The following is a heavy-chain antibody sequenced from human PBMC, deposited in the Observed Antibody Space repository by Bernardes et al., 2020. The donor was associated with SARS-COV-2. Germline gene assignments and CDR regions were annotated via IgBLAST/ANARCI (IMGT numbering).Heavy chain of an antibody. J-gene: IGHJ4*02. CDR3: AREWLLAYFDY. CDR1: GFTLRSYA. Sequence: GGVLVPSRAAPGFTLRSYAMHWVRQAPGEGLGGGAVISYDGSNKYYADSVKGRFTISRDNSKNTLYLQMNSLRAEDTAVYYCAREWLLAYFDYWGQGTLVTVSS. V-gene: IGHV3-30-3*01. CDR2: ISYDGSNK. D-gene: IGHD3-22*01.